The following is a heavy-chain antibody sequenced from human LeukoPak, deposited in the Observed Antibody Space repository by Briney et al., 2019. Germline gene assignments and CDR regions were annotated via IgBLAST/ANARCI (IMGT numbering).Heavy chain of an antibody. CDR1: GGSISSGDYY. CDR2: IYYSGST. Sequence: SETLSLTCTVSGGSISSGDYYWSWIRQPPGKGLEWIGYIYYSGSTYYNPSLKSRVTISVDTSKNQFSLKLSSVTAADTAVYYCARGIAAADDAFDIWGQGTMVTVSS. J-gene: IGHJ3*02. CDR3: ARGIAAADDAFDI. V-gene: IGHV4-30-4*08. D-gene: IGHD6-13*01.